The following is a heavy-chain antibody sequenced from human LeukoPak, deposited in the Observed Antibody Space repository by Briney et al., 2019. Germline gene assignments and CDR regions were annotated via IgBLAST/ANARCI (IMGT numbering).Heavy chain of an antibody. CDR3: ARFHGEVSVTRRFDP. D-gene: IGHD4-23*01. Sequence: SETLSLTCSVSSGSISSYYWSWIRQPPGKGLEWIAYMYYNGSTNYNPSLKSRVTVSVDTSKNLFSLKLKSVTAADTAVYYCARFHGEVSVTRRFDPWGQGTLVTVPS. J-gene: IGHJ5*02. V-gene: IGHV4-59*08. CDR1: SGSISSYY. CDR2: MYYNGST.